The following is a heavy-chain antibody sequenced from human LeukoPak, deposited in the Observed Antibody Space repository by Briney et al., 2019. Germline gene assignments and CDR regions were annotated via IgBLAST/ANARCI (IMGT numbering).Heavy chain of an antibody. CDR2: IYYSGST. J-gene: IGHJ3*02. D-gene: IGHD1-26*01. CDR1: GGSISSSSYY. V-gene: IGHV4-39*01. CDR3: AYREPLDAFDI. Sequence: SETLSLTCTVSGGSISSSSYYWGWIRQPPGKGLEWIGSIYYSGSTYYNPSLKSRVTISVDTSKNQFSLKLSSVTAADTAVYYCAYREPLDAFDIWGQGTMVTVSS.